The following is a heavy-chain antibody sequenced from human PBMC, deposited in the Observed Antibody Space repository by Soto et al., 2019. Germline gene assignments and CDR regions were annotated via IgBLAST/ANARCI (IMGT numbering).Heavy chain of an antibody. CDR2: IYYSGST. CDR1: GGSISSYY. D-gene: IGHD3-16*02. Sequence: KPSETLSLTXTVSGGSISSYYWSWIRQPPGKGLEWIGYIYYSGSTNYNPSLKSRVTISVDTSKNQFSLKLSSVTAEDTAVYYCARSSGGVFGIIIEGSNWLAPWGQGSLVTVSS. V-gene: IGHV4-59*01. J-gene: IGHJ5*02. CDR3: ARSSGGVFGIIIEGSNWLAP.